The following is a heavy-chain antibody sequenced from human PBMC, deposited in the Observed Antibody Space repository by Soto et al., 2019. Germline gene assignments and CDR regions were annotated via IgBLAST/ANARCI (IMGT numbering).Heavy chain of an antibody. V-gene: IGHV3-30-3*01. Sequence: QVQLVESGGGVVQPGRSLRLSCVVSGFTFSRYAMHWVRQAPGKGLEWVAVISHDGSNKYYADSVKGRFTISRDNSKNTLYLQMNSLRADDTAVYYCAREYWFDPWCQGTLVTVSS. CDR2: ISHDGSNK. CDR3: AREYWFDP. CDR1: GFTFSRYA. J-gene: IGHJ5*02.